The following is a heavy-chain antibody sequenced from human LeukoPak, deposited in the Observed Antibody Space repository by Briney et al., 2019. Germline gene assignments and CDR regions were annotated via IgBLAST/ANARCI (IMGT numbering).Heavy chain of an antibody. D-gene: IGHD3-9*01. V-gene: IGHV3-23*01. CDR2: ITGSGGNT. CDR1: GFTFSNYA. Sequence: GGSLRLSCAASGFTFSNYAMSWVRQAPGKGLEWVSAITGSGGNTYYADSVKGRFTISRDNSKNTLYLQMNSLRAEDTAVYYCAKWGDYDVLTGYYVSDYWGQGTLVTVCS. J-gene: IGHJ4*02. CDR3: AKWGDYDVLTGYYVSDY.